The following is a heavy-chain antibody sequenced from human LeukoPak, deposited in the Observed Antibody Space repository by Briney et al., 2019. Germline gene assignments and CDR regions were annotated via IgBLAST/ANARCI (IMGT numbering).Heavy chain of an antibody. J-gene: IGHJ4*02. Sequence: SETLSLTCTVSGGSISSSSYYWGWIRQPPGKGLEWIGSIYYSGSTYYNPSLKSRVTISVDTSKNQFSLKLSSVTAADTAVYYCARHSLCSSTSCFPYYFDYWGQGTLVTVSS. D-gene: IGHD2-2*01. V-gene: IGHV4-39*01. CDR2: IYYSGST. CDR3: ARHSLCSSTSCFPYYFDY. CDR1: GGSISSSSYY.